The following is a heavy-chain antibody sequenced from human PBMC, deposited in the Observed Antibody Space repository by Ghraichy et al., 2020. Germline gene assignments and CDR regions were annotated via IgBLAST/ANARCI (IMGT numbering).Heavy chain of an antibody. Sequence: LTCAASGFIFNNYWMTWVRQAPGKGLEWVANIKYDGSDKYYADSVKGRFTISRDNAKNSLFLQMNTLRVDDTAVYYCAKDGGASGSGDDHWGQGTLVTVSP. V-gene: IGHV3-7*03. J-gene: IGHJ5*02. CDR3: AKDGGASGSGDDH. D-gene: IGHD3-10*01. CDR2: IKYDGSDK. CDR1: GFIFNNYW.